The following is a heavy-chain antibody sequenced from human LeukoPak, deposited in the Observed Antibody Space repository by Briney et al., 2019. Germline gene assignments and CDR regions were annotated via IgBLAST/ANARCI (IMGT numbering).Heavy chain of an antibody. V-gene: IGHV4-59*01. CDR2: IYYSGST. CDR3: ARETMLEKGFDY. J-gene: IGHJ4*02. CDR1: GGSISSYY. D-gene: IGHD2-8*01. Sequence: SETLSLTCTVSGGSISSYYWSWIRQPPGKGLEWIGYIYYSGSTNYNPSLKSRVTIFVDTSKNQFSLKLSSVTAADTAVYYCARETMLEKGFDYWGQGIRVTVSS.